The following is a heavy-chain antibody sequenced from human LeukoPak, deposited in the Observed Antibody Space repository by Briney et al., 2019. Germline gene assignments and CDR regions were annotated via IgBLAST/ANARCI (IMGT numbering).Heavy chain of an antibody. CDR3: AKIKDFLIATAGQIDY. D-gene: IGHD6-13*01. CDR1: GCTFSNYA. CDR2: MSGGGGNI. V-gene: IGHV3-23*01. Sequence: TGGSLRLSCAGSGCTFSNYAMSWVRQAPGQGLEWVSAMSGGGGNIYYADPVKGRFTISRDNPKNSLYLQMNSLRVEDTAIYYCAKIKDFLIATAGQIDYWGQGTLVTVSS. J-gene: IGHJ4*02.